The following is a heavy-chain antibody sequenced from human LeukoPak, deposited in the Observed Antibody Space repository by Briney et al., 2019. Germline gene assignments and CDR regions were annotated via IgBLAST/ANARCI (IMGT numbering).Heavy chain of an antibody. Sequence: GGSLRLSCAASGFDVGRNYMTWVRQAPGKGLEWVSFIYSGGATYYADSVRGRFTISRDSSKNMLYLQMNSLRVEGTAVYYCARVPGYSWGQGTLVTVSS. CDR2: IYSGGAT. V-gene: IGHV3-53*01. D-gene: IGHD6-13*01. CDR3: ARVPGYS. CDR1: GFDVGRNY. J-gene: IGHJ4*02.